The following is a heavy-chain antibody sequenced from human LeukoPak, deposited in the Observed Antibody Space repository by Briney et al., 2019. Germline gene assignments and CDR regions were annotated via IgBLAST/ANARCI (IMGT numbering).Heavy chain of an antibody. Sequence: PGGSLRLSCAASGFTFSSYAMSWVRQAPGKGLVWVSRVNEDGRTTTYADSVKGRFTISRDNAKNTLYLQMNSLSADDTALYFCIRDLRGRDDYWGQGTLVTVSS. J-gene: IGHJ4*02. CDR2: VNEDGRTT. CDR1: GFTFSSYA. D-gene: IGHD5-24*01. V-gene: IGHV3-74*01. CDR3: IRDLRGRDDY.